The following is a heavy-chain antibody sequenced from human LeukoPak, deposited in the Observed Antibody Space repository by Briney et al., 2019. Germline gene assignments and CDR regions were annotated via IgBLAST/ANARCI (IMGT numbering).Heavy chain of an antibody. V-gene: IGHV4-34*01. CDR3: ARGNGDIVVVPAAIRHYYYYMDV. Sequence: SETMSLTCAVHGESFSGYYWSWIRQPPGKGLEWIGEINNSGSTNYNPSPKSRVTISVDTSKNQFSLKVSSVTAADTAVYYCARGNGDIVVVPAAIRHYYYYMDVWGKGTTVTVSS. J-gene: IGHJ6*03. CDR1: GESFSGYY. CDR2: INNSGST. D-gene: IGHD2-2*02.